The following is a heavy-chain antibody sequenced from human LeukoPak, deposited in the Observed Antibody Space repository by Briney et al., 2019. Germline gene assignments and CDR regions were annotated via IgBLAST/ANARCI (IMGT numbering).Heavy chain of an antibody. CDR3: VRDLEARSVVQYYFDY. Sequence: ASVKVSCKASGYTFTSYYMHWVRQAPGQGLEWMGIINPSGGSTSYAQKFQGRVTMTRDMSTSTVYMELSSLRSEDTAVYYCVRDLEARSVVQYYFDYWGQGTLVTVSS. CDR1: GYTFTSYY. CDR2: INPSGGST. J-gene: IGHJ4*02. V-gene: IGHV1-46*01. D-gene: IGHD2-2*01.